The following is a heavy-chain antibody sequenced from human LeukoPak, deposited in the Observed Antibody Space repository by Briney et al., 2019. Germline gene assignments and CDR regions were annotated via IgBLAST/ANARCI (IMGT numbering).Heavy chain of an antibody. CDR1: GGSISSSSYY. J-gene: IGHJ4*02. CDR3: GRGYYSGSAPQDY. Sequence: PSETLSLTCTVSGGSISSSSYYWGWIRQPPGKGLEWIGSIYYSGSTYYNPSLKSRVTISVDTSKNQFSLKLNSVTAADTAVYYCGRGYYSGSAPQDYWGQGILVTVSS. V-gene: IGHV4-39*07. D-gene: IGHD3-10*01. CDR2: IYYSGST.